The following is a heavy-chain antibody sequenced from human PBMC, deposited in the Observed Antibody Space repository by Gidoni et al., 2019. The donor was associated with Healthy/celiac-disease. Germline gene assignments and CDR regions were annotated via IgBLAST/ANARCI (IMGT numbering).Heavy chain of an antibody. Sequence: QVQLQESGPGLVKPSQTLSLTCTVSGGSIRSGGYYWSWIRQHPGKGLEWIGYIYYSGSTYYNPSLKSRVTISVDTSKNQFSLKLSSVTAADTAVYYCARSNYYDSSGYPGYFDYWGQGTLVTVSS. CDR2: IYYSGST. CDR3: ARSNYYDSSGYPGYFDY. D-gene: IGHD3-22*01. J-gene: IGHJ4*02. CDR1: GGSIRSGGYY. V-gene: IGHV4-31*03.